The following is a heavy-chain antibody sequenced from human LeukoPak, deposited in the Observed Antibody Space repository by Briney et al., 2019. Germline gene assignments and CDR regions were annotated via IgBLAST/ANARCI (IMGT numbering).Heavy chain of an antibody. CDR2: ISYRGKT. V-gene: IGHV4-39*01. D-gene: IGHD2-2*01. Sequence: SETLSLTCTVSGGFISNSNYYWGWIRQPPGKGLEWIGSISYRGKTYYNPSLTSRVSISVDTSSNQFSLKLTSVTAADTAVYYCAGQIGVVVPATLTSNWFDPWGQGTLVAVSS. CDR3: AGQIGVVVPATLTSNWFDP. CDR1: GGFISNSNYY. J-gene: IGHJ5*02.